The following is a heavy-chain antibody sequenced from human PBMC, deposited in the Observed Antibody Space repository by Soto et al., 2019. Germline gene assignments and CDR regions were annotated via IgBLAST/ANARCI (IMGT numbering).Heavy chain of an antibody. Sequence: QVQLEESGGGVVQPGRSLRLSCAASGFTFNSYGMHWVRQAPGKGLEWVAVISYDGSQKYYADSVKGRFTISRDNSKNTLYLQMNSLRAEDPAVYYCATDRRSKGYQSYFDYWGQGPLVHVAS. V-gene: IGHV3-30*03. D-gene: IGHD2-2*01. J-gene: IGHJ4*02. CDR2: ISYDGSQK. CDR1: GFTFNSYG. CDR3: ATDRRSKGYQSYFDY.